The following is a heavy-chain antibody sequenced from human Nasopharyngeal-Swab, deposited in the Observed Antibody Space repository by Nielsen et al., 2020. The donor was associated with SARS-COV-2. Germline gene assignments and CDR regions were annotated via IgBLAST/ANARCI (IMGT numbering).Heavy chain of an antibody. CDR3: ARTTRYYDFWSGYYPGYYYYYGMDV. Sequence: SGPTLVKPTETLTLTCTVSGFSLSNARMGVSWIRQPPGKALEWLAHIFSNDEKSYSTSLKSRLTISKDTSKSQVVLTMTNMDPVDTATYYCARTTRYYDFWSGYYPGYYYYYGMDVWGQGTTVTVPS. V-gene: IGHV2-26*01. CDR1: GFSLSNARMG. CDR2: IFSNDEK. D-gene: IGHD3-3*01. J-gene: IGHJ6*02.